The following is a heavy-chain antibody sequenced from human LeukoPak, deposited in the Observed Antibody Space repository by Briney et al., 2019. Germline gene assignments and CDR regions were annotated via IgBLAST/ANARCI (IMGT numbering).Heavy chain of an antibody. Sequence: GGSLRLSCAASGFTFSDYDMSWIRQAPGKGLEWVTYIRGSGGDSYHTDSVKGRFTISRDNAKTSVYLQMNSLRAEDTAVYYCARTSSSGSYYRDAFDIWGQGTMVTVSP. CDR2: IRGSGGDS. CDR3: ARTSSSGSYYRDAFDI. CDR1: GFTFSDYD. J-gene: IGHJ3*02. D-gene: IGHD3-22*01. V-gene: IGHV3-11*01.